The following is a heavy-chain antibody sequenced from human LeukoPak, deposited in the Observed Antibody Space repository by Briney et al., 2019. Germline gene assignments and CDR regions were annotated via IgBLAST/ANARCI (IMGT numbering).Heavy chain of an antibody. J-gene: IGHJ6*03. D-gene: IGHD5-18*01. V-gene: IGHV4-39*02. Sequence: SETLSLTCTVSGDSISTSNSYWGWIRQPPGKGLEWIGSIYYSGNTYYNASLKSRVTISVDTSKNQFSLKFTSVTAADTAVYYCAKDATRVRTWIQKTATYMDVWGKGITVTISS. CDR2: IYYSGNT. CDR1: GDSISTSNSY. CDR3: AKDATRVRTWIQKTATYMDV.